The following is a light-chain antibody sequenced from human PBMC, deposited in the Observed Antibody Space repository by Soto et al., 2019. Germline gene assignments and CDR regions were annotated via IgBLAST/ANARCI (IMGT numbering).Light chain of an antibody. CDR1: QSVSNNY. V-gene: IGKV3-20*01. CDR3: QLYGSYSEA. CDR2: GAS. Sequence: EIVLTQSPGTLSLSPGERATLSCRASQSVSNNYLAWYQQKPGQAPRLLIYGASNRATGIPDRFSGSGSGTDFTLTISRLEPDDFAVYYCQLYGSYSEAFGQGTKVDIK. J-gene: IGKJ1*01.